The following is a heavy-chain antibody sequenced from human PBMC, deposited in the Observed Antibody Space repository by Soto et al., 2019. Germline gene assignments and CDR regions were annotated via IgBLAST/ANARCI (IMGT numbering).Heavy chain of an antibody. D-gene: IGHD3-22*01. CDR2: ISAYNGNT. Sequence: QVQLVQSGAEVKKPGASVKVSCKASGYTFTSYGISWVRQAPGQGLEWMGWISAYNGNTNYAQKLQGRVTMTTDTSTSTAYMELRSLXSXXXXXXXXXXXQATMIVVVGDYWGQGTLVTVSS. CDR1: GYTFTSYG. V-gene: IGHV1-18*01. J-gene: IGHJ4*02. CDR3: XXXQATMIVVVGDY.